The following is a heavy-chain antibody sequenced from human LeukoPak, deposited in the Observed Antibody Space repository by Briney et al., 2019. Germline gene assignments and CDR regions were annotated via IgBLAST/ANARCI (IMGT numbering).Heavy chain of an antibody. J-gene: IGHJ4*02. CDR1: GGSFSGYY. D-gene: IGHD5-18*01. V-gene: IGHV4-34*01. CDR2: INRSGST. CDR3: ARERGYSYGYPHDY. Sequence: SETLSLTCAVYGGSFSGYYWSWIRQPPGKGLEWIGEINRSGSTNYNPSLKSRVTISVDTSKNQFSLKLSSVTAADTAVYYCARERGYSYGYPHDYWGQGTLVTVSS.